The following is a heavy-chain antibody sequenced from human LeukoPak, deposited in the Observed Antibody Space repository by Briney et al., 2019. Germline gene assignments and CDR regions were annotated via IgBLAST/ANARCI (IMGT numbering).Heavy chain of an antibody. CDR2: INPNSGGT. Sequence: ASVKVSCKASGYTFTGYYMHWVRQAPGQGLEWMGRINPNSGGTNYAQQFQGRVTMTRDTSISTAYMELSRLRSDDTAVYYCARAMYYYDSSGYYSLDYWGQGTLVTVSS. CDR3: ARAMYYYDSSGYYSLDY. D-gene: IGHD3-22*01. V-gene: IGHV1-2*06. CDR1: GYTFTGYY. J-gene: IGHJ4*02.